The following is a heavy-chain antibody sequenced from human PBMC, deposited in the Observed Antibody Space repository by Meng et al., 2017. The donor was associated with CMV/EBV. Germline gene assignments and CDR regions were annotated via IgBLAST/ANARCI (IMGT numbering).Heavy chain of an antibody. Sequence: SETLSLTCTVSGGSISSYYWSWIRQPPGKGLEWIGYIYYSGSTNYNPSLKSRVTISVDTSKNQSSLKLSSVTAADTAVYYCARDRRVRGVIGYYYYGMDVWGQGTTVTVSS. CDR3: ARDRRVRGVIGYYYYGMDV. D-gene: IGHD3-10*01. V-gene: IGHV4-59*01. J-gene: IGHJ6*02. CDR2: IYYSGST. CDR1: GGSISSYY.